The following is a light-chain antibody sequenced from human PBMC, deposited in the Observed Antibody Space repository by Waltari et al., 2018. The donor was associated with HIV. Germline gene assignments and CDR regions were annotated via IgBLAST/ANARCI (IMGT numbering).Light chain of an antibody. V-gene: IGLV1-44*01. J-gene: IGLJ1*01. CDR3: ATWDDSLNGYV. CDR1: RSNSEIYN. CDR2: RNN. Sequence: QPVLTHPPPPSGPPGRRLPTPFPGGRSNSEIYNLPWYQQFPGTAPKPVIYRNNQRPAGVPDRFSGSKSGTSASLAISGLQSEDEAEYYCATWDDSLNGYVFGTGTKVTVL.